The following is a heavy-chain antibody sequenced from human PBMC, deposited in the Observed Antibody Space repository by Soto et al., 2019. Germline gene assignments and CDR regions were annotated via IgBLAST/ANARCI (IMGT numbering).Heavy chain of an antibody. CDR3: ARDLVVVPAATAYYYGMDV. CDR1: GFTFSGYY. J-gene: IGHJ6*02. Sequence: GGSLRLSCAASGFTFSGYYMSWIRQAPGKGLEWVSYISSSSSYTNYADSVKGRFTISRDNAKNSLYLQMNSLRAEDTAVYYCARDLVVVPAATAYYYGMDVWGHGTTVTVSS. CDR2: ISSSSSYT. D-gene: IGHD2-2*01. V-gene: IGHV3-11*06.